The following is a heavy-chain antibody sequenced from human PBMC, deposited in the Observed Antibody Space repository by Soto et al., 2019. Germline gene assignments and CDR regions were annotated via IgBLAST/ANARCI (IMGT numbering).Heavy chain of an antibody. Sequence: ASVKVSCKASGYTFTGYYMHWLRQAPGQGLEWMGWINPASGGTNYAQKFQGSITMTGDTSISTAYMELSRLRSDDTAVYYCARGSVVVVAATNWGYYYYGMDVWGQGTTVTVSS. J-gene: IGHJ6*02. CDR3: ARGSVVVVAATNWGYYYYGMDV. D-gene: IGHD2-15*01. CDR2: INPASGGT. CDR1: GYTFTGYY. V-gene: IGHV1-2*02.